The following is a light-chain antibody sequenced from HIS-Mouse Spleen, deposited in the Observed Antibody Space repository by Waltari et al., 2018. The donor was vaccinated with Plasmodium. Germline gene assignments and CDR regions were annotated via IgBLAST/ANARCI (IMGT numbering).Light chain of an antibody. CDR2: DVS. J-gene: IGLJ3*02. Sequence: QSALTQPRSVSGPPGPSVTISCTGTSSAVGGYNYVSWYQPPTGKAPKLMIYDVSKRPSGVPDRFSGSKSGNTASLTISGLQAEDEADYYCCSYAGSYTWVFGGGTKLTVL. CDR3: CSYAGSYTWV. CDR1: SSAVGGYNY. V-gene: IGLV2-11*01.